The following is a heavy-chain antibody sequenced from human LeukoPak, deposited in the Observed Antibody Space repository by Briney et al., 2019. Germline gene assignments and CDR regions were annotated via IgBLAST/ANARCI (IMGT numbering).Heavy chain of an antibody. CDR2: INHSGST. J-gene: IGHJ5*02. CDR3: ARTTRLRMDNWFDP. CDR1: GGSISSYY. D-gene: IGHD1-1*01. Sequence: PSETLSLTCTVSGGSISSYYWSWIRQPPGKGLEWIGEINHSGSTNYNPSLKSRVTISVDTSKNQFSLKLSSVTAADTAVYYCARTTRLRMDNWFDPWGQGTLVTVSS. V-gene: IGHV4-34*01.